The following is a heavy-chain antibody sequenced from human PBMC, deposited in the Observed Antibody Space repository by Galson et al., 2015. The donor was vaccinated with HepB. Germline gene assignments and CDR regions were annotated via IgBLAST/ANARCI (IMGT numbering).Heavy chain of an antibody. Sequence: SLRLSCAASGFTFSSYWMSWVRQAPGKGLEWVAHIKQDGSEKYYVDSVKGRFTISRDNSKNSLSLQMNSLRAEDTAVYYCARSRADRTAGAFGGQGTLVTVSS. CDR2: IKQDGSEK. D-gene: IGHD6-6*01. J-gene: IGHJ4*02. CDR1: GFTFSSYW. V-gene: IGHV3-7*03. CDR3: ARSRADRTAGAF.